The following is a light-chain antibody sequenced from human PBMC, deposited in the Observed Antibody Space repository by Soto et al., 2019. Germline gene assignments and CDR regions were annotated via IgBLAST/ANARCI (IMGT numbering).Light chain of an antibody. CDR3: MPRREFQIT. J-gene: IGKJ5*01. V-gene: IGKV2-40*01. Sequence: DIVMRQSPFSLTVTPGEPAYISFTSGLSLVDSADGNTYLDWYVQKPGQYKQLMIYTLYSRASGVQDRFRGIGSRTDFTLKIRRVEAEDVGVYYCMPRREFQITLGTGKRLENK. CDR2: TLY. CDR1: LSLVDSADGNTY.